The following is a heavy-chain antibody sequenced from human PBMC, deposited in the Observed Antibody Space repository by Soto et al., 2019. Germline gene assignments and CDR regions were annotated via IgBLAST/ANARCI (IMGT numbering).Heavy chain of an antibody. Sequence: PGGSLRLCCAACGFTFNNFDMHWVRQAPGKGLDWVAIISYDGSDKYYADSVKGRFTISRANSKKTLYLQMNSLTTEDTAVYYCAKDLNDHYDTTGYFDYWGQGALVTVSS. D-gene: IGHD3-22*01. J-gene: IGHJ4*02. V-gene: IGHV3-30*18. CDR1: GFTFNNFD. CDR3: AKDLNDHYDTTGYFDY. CDR2: ISYDGSDK.